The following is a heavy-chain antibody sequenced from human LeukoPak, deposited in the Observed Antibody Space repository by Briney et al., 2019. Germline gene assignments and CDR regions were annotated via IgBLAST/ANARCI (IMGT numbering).Heavy chain of an antibody. J-gene: IGHJ6*03. CDR1: GFTFSSYE. CDR2: IRYDGSNK. CDR3: AREPYSRYYYYYYMDV. D-gene: IGHD6-13*01. Sequence: GGSLRLSCAASGFTFSSYEMNWVRQAPGKGLEWVAFIRYDGSNKYYADSVKGRFTISRDNSKNTLYLQMNSLRAEDTALYYCAREPYSRYYYYYYMDVWGKGTTVTVSS. V-gene: IGHV3-30*02.